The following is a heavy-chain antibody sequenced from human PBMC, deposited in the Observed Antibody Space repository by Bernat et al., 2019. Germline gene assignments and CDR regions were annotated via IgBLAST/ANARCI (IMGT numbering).Heavy chain of an antibody. D-gene: IGHD2-15*01. CDR1: GFTFSSYS. CDR2: ISSSGSTI. V-gene: IGHV3-48*04. J-gene: IGHJ4*02. CDR3: VLGGCSGGSCPYFDY. Sequence: EVQLVESGGGLVQPGGSLRLSCAASGFTFSSYSMNWVRQAPGKGLEWVSYISSSGSTIYYADSVKGRFTISRDNAKNSLYLQMNSLRAEDTAVYYCVLGGCSGGSCPYFDYWGQGTLVTVSS.